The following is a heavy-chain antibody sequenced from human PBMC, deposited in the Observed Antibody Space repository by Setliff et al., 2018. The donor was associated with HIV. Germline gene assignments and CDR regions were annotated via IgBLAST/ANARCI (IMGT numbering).Heavy chain of an antibody. Sequence: PGESLKISCKAVDYTFTTYWIGWVRQMPGEGLEWMGIIYPDDSNIRYNPSFQSHVTISADKSIATAYLQVNDLKTSDTATYYCARRDGRSMNAFEIWGPGTMVTVSS. V-gene: IGHV5-51*01. CDR3: ARRDGRSMNAFEI. CDR2: IYPDDSNI. D-gene: IGHD6-13*01. CDR1: DYTFTTYW. J-gene: IGHJ3*02.